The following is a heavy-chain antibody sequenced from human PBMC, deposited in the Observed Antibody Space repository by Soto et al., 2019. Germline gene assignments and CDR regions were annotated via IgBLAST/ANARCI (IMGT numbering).Heavy chain of an antibody. CDR1: GFSLSDAKMG. CDR2: IFSNDEK. J-gene: IGHJ4*02. CDR3: ARMQSPGRPYGNSGVNVFDY. Sequence: QVTWKESGPVLVKPTETLTLTCTVSGFSLSDAKMGVSWIRQPPGKALEWLAHIFSNDEKSYSTALKSSLSISRDTSKSQVVLTTTTMHSADTATFYCARMQSPGRPYGNSGVNVFDYCGQGHLVTVSS. V-gene: IGHV2-26*01. D-gene: IGHD1-26*01.